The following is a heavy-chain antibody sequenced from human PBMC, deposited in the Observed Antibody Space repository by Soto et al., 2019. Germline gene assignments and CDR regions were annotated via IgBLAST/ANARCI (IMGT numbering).Heavy chain of an antibody. Sequence: RSPTLSLSCAICGDSVSSNSATWNWIRQSESRGLEWLGRTYHRSKGYYDYAASVKSRISINPDTSKNQFSLQLKSVTPEDSAVYYCAKLGAGQVRGPGYRDYWRQGTLVTVSS. D-gene: IGHD3-9*01. CDR1: GDSVSSNSAT. CDR3: AKLGAGQVRGPGYRDY. J-gene: IGHJ4*02. V-gene: IGHV6-1*01. CDR2: TYHRSKGYY.